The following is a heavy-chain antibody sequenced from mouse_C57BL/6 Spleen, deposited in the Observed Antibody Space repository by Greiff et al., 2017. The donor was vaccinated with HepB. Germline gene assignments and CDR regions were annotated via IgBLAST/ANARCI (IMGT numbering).Heavy chain of an antibody. D-gene: IGHD1-2*01. J-gene: IGHJ3*01. V-gene: IGHV1-26*01. Sequence: EVQLQQSGPELVKPGASVKISCKASGYTFTDYYMNWVKQSHGKSLEWIGDINPNNGGTSYNQKFKGKATLTVDKSSSTAYMELRSLTSEDSAVYYCAMVGYSSGFAYWGQGTLVTVSA. CDR3: AMVGYSSGFAY. CDR2: INPNNGGT. CDR1: GYTFTDYY.